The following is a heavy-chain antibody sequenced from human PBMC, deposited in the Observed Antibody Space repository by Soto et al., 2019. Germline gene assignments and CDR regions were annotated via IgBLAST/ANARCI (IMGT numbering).Heavy chain of an antibody. Sequence: EVQLVESGGGLVQPGGSLRLSCAASGFTFSSYWMSWVRQAPGKGLEWVANIKQEGSEKYYVDSVKGRFTISRDNAKNSLYLQMNSRRAEETAVYYCASSGESYCSGGSCYDWYFDLWGRGTLVTVSS. V-gene: IGHV3-7*01. D-gene: IGHD2-15*01. CDR2: IKQEGSEK. CDR3: ASSGESYCSGGSCYDWYFDL. J-gene: IGHJ2*01. CDR1: GFTFSSYW.